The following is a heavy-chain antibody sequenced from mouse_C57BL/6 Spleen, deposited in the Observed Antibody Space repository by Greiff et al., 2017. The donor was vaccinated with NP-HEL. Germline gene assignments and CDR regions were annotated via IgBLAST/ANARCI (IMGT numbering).Heavy chain of an antibody. V-gene: IGHV10-3*01. CDR2: IRSKSSNYAT. J-gene: IGHJ4*01. D-gene: IGHD1-1*01. CDR1: GFTFNTYA. Sequence: EVQVVESGGGLVQPKGSLKLSCAASGFTFNTYAMHWVRQAPGKGLEWVARIRSKSSNYATYYADSVKDRFTISRDDSQSMLYLQMNNLKTEDTAMYYCVRESLMDGNYYAMDYWGQGTSVTVSS. CDR3: VRESLMDGNYYAMDY.